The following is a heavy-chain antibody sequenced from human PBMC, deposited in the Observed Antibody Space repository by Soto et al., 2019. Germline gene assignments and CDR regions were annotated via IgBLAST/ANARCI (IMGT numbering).Heavy chain of an antibody. D-gene: IGHD3-10*01. CDR2: IKQDGSEK. Sequence: GGSLRLSCAASGFTFGSYWMSWVRQAPGKGLEWVANIKQDGSEKYYVDSVKGRFTISRDNAKNSLYLQMNSLRAEDTAVYYCAAHLLLYYYGMDVWGQGTTVTVSS. V-gene: IGHV3-7*03. J-gene: IGHJ6*02. CDR3: AAHLLLYYYGMDV. CDR1: GFTFGSYW.